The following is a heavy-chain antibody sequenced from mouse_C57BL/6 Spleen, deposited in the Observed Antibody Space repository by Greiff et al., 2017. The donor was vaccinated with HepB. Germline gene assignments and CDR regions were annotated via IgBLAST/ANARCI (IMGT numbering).Heavy chain of an antibody. J-gene: IGHJ4*01. D-gene: IGHD1-2*01. CDR2: INPSSGYT. CDR1: GYTFTSYT. V-gene: IGHV1-4*01. Sequence: VQLQQSGAELARPGASVKMSCKASGYTFTSYTMHWVTQRPGQGLEWIGYINPSSGYTKYNQKFKDKATLTADKSSSTAYMQLSSLTSEDSAVYYGAREEAYGAMDYWGQGTAVTVSS. CDR3: AREEAYGAMDY.